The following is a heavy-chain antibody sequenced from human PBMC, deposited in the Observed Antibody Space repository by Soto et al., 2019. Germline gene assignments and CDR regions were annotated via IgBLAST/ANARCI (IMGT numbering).Heavy chain of an antibody. CDR3: AKDQGLGYCSGGSCYSVPAFDI. D-gene: IGHD2-15*01. CDR2: ISGSGGST. V-gene: IGHV3-23*01. Sequence: EVQLLESGGGLVQPGGSLRLSCAASGFTFSSYAMSWVRQAPGKGLEWVSAISGSGGSTYYADSVKGRFTISRDNSKNTLYLQMNSLRAEDTAVYYCAKDQGLGYCSGGSCYSVPAFDIWGQGTMVTVSS. CDR1: GFTFSSYA. J-gene: IGHJ3*02.